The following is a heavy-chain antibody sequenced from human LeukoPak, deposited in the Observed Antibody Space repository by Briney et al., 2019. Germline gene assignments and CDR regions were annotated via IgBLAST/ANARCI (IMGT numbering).Heavy chain of an antibody. D-gene: IGHD2-2*01. CDR2: ISSSSSYI. CDR3: ASDSEAVVVPAAPLGY. Sequence: PGGSLRLSCAASGFTFSSYSMNWVRQAPGKGLEWVSSISSSSSYIYYADSVKGRFTISRDNAKNSLYLQMNSLRAEDTAVYYCASDSEAVVVPAAPLGYWGQGTLVTVSS. V-gene: IGHV3-21*01. J-gene: IGHJ4*02. CDR1: GFTFSSYS.